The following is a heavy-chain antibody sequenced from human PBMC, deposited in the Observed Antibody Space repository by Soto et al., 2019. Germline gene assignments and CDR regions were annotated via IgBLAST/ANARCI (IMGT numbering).Heavy chain of an antibody. D-gene: IGHD6-13*01. Sequence: GASLKISCKGSGYSFTSYWIGWVRQMPGKGLEWMGIIYPGDSDTRYSPSFQGQVTISADKSISTAYLQWSSLKASDTAMYYCASSSSSWSNYYYGMDVWGQGTTVTVSS. CDR3: ASSSSSWSNYYYGMDV. CDR2: IYPGDSDT. CDR1: GYSFTSYW. J-gene: IGHJ6*02. V-gene: IGHV5-51*01.